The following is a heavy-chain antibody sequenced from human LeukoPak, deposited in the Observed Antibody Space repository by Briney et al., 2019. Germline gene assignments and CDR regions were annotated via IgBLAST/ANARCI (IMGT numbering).Heavy chain of an antibody. V-gene: IGHV4-34*01. J-gene: IGHJ4*02. D-gene: IGHD1-26*01. Sequence: SETLSLTCAVYGGSFSGYYWTWIRQPPGKGLEWIGEIHHSGSTNYNPSLKSRVTISLDTSKNQFSLKLSSVTAADTAVYYCARAGSYYYVDYWGRGTLVTVSS. CDR3: ARAGSYYYVDY. CDR1: GGSFSGYY. CDR2: IHHSGST.